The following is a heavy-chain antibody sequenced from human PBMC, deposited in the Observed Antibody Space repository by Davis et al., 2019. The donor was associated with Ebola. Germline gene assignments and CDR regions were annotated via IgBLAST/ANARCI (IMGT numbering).Heavy chain of an antibody. CDR2: IYHSGST. Sequence: PSETLSLTCTVSGYSISSGYYWGWTRQPPGKGLEWIGSIYHSGSTYYNPSLKSRVTISVDTSKNQFSLKLSSVTAADTAVYYCARLNSNYVALAFDIWGQGTMVTVSS. D-gene: IGHD4-11*01. CDR3: ARLNSNYVALAFDI. CDR1: GYSISSGYY. J-gene: IGHJ3*02. V-gene: IGHV4-38-2*02.